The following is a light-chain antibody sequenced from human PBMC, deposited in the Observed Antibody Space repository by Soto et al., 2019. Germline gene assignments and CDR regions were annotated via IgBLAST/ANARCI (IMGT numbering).Light chain of an antibody. CDR2: EVS. J-gene: IGLJ1*01. CDR3: SSYASSSTDV. CDR1: SSDVGGYNY. Sequence: QSALTQPASVSGSPGQSITVSCTGTSSDVGGYNYVSWYQQFPGKAPKLLIYEVSRRPSGVSSRFSGSKSGNTASLTISGLQAEDEADYYCSSYASSSTDVFGTGTKVTVL. V-gene: IGLV2-14*01.